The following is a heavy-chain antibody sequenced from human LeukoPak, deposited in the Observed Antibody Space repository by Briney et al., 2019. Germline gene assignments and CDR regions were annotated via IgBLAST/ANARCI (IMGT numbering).Heavy chain of an antibody. J-gene: IGHJ4*02. CDR2: IIPILGIA. CDR3: AREDGYCSSTSCYRGAFDY. D-gene: IGHD2-2*02. V-gene: IGHV1-69*04. CDR1: GGTFSSYA. Sequence: GASVKVSCKASGGTFSSYAISWVRQAPGQGLEWMGRIIPILGIANYAQKFQGRVTITADKSTSTAYMELSSLRSEDTAVYYCAREDGYCSSTSCYRGAFDYWGQGTLVTVSS.